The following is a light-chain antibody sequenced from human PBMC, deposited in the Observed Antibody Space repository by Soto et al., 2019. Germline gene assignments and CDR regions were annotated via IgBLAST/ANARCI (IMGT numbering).Light chain of an antibody. Sequence: DIQITQSPSTLSSSLLDTVTITCRASQSVSTWLAWYQQTPGKAPKLLMYDASTLESGAPARFSGSGSGTEFTLTISSLKPEDFATYHCQEYKTWTFGQGTKVDIK. CDR3: QEYKTWT. V-gene: IGKV1-5*01. CDR1: QSVSTW. J-gene: IGKJ1*01. CDR2: DAS.